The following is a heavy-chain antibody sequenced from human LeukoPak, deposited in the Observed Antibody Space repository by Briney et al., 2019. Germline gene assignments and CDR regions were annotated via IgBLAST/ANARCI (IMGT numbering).Heavy chain of an antibody. CDR2: ISWNSGSI. D-gene: IGHD3-10*01. V-gene: IGHV3-9*03. CDR3: AKDDMVRGVISPNNWFDP. Sequence: PGGSLRLSCAASGFTFSSYWMHWVRQAPGKGLVWVSGISWNSGSIGYADSVKGRFTISRDNAKNSLYLQMNSLRAEDMALYYCAKDDMVRGVISPNNWFDPWGQGTLVTVSP. CDR1: GFTFSSYW. J-gene: IGHJ5*02.